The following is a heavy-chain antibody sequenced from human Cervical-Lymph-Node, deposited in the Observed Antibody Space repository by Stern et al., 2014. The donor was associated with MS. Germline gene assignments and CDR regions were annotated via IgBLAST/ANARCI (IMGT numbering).Heavy chain of an antibody. Sequence: VQLVESGAEVKKPWSSVRVSCKASGGTFSSYAISWVRQAPGQGLEWMGGVIPMFGTANYAQKFQGRVTITADDSTTTAYMEVSSLRSEDTAVYYRASSVGELTPEAVWGQGTTVTVFS. CDR2: VIPMFGTA. V-gene: IGHV1-69*01. CDR3: ASSVGELTPEAV. J-gene: IGHJ6*02. CDR1: GGTFSSYA. D-gene: IGHD3-10*01.